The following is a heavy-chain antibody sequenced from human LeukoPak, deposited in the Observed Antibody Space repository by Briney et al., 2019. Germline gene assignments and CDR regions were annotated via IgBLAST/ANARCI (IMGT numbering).Heavy chain of an antibody. CDR3: AKDLRVGVSAAALGDY. J-gene: IGHJ4*02. CDR1: GFTSSNSA. D-gene: IGHD2-2*01. Sequence: GGPLRLSCAASGFTSSNSAMSWVRQAPGKGLEWVSTISGGGAGTYYADSVKGRFTISRDNSKNTLYLQMNSLRAEDTAVYYCAKDLRVGVSAAALGDYWGQGTLVTVYS. CDR2: ISGGGAGT. V-gene: IGHV3-23*01.